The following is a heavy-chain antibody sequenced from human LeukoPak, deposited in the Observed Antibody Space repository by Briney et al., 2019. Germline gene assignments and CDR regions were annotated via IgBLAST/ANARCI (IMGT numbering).Heavy chain of an antibody. D-gene: IGHD3-16*01. Sequence: SETLSLTCTVSTVSISGYCWSWIRQSPGKGLEWIGGISYSGSTKYNPSLQSRVTISLDTSKKQFSLNLSSLTAADTALYYCARDFDAWNAYDIWGQGTMVTVSS. CDR1: TVSISGYC. V-gene: IGHV4-59*01. CDR2: ISYSGST. J-gene: IGHJ3*02. CDR3: ARDFDAWNAYDI.